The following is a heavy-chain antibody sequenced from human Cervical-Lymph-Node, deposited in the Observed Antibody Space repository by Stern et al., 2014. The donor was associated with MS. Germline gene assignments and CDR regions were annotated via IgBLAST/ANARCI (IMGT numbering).Heavy chain of an antibody. Sequence: DQLVESGGGVVQPGKSLRLSCAASGFILSNYGIHWIRQAPGKGLEWVATMSYDGSNEYYVDSVKGRFTISRDNSKNTLFLQMNSLRPEDTAVYYCAKAFDTNRRAPLGSWGQGTLVTVSS. V-gene: IGHV3-30*18. CDR3: AKAFDTNRRAPLGS. CDR2: MSYDGSNE. CDR1: GFILSNYG. J-gene: IGHJ4*02. D-gene: IGHD1-14*01.